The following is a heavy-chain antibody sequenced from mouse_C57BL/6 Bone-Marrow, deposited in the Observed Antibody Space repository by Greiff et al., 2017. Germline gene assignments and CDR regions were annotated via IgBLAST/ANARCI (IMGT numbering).Heavy chain of an antibody. CDR3: SHEAFAY. CDR1: GYTFTSYW. CDR2: IHPSDSDT. Sequence: VQLQQPGAELVKPGASVKVSCKASGYTFTSYWMHWVKQRPGQGLEWIGRIHPSDSDTNYNQKFKGKATLTVDKSSSTAYRQLSSLTSGDSAFYYCSHEAFAYWGQGTLVTVSS. V-gene: IGHV1-74*01. J-gene: IGHJ3*01.